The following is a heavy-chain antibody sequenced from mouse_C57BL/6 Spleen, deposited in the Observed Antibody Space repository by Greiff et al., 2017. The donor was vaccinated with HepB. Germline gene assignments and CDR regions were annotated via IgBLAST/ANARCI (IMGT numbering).Heavy chain of an antibody. D-gene: IGHD2-1*01. CDR2: ISSGSSTI. Sequence: EVQLVESGGGLVKPGGSLKLSCAASGFTFSDYGMHWVRQAPEKGLEWVAYISSGSSTIYYADTVKGRFTISRDNAKNTLFLQMTSLRSEDTAMYYCARLGNYGAYWGQGTLVTVSA. CDR3: ARLGNYGAY. V-gene: IGHV5-17*01. CDR1: GFTFSDYG. J-gene: IGHJ3*01.